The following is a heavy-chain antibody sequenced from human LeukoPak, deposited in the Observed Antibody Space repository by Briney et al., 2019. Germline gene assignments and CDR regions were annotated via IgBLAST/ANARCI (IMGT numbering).Heavy chain of an antibody. J-gene: IGHJ6*02. V-gene: IGHV3-53*01. CDR3: AKGPLCSGGSCYPSYYYYGMDV. CDR2: IYSGGST. D-gene: IGHD2-15*01. Sequence: GGSLRLSCAASGFTVSSNYMSWVRQAPGKGLEWVSVIYSGGSTYYADSVKGRFTISRDNSKNTLYLQMNSLRAEDTAVYYCAKGPLCSGGSCYPSYYYYGMDVWGQGTTVTVSS. CDR1: GFTVSSNY.